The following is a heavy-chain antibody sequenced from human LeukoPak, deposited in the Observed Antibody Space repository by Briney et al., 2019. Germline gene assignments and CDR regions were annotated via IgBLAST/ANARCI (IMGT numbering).Heavy chain of an antibody. D-gene: IGHD3-3*01. CDR3: TRDFDFSSAI. Sequence: GGSLRLSCAASGFTFSSYAMHWVRQAPGKGLEWVAVISYDGSNKYYADSVKGRFTISRDNSKNTLYLQMNSLRAEDTAVYYCTRDFDFSSAIWGQGTLVTVSS. CDR2: ISYDGSNK. CDR1: GFTFSSYA. V-gene: IGHV3-30-3*01. J-gene: IGHJ4*02.